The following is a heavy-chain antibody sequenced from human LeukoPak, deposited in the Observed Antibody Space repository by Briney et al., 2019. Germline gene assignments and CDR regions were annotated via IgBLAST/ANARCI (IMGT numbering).Heavy chain of an antibody. V-gene: IGHV4-59*01. Sequence: SETLSLTCTVSGGSISSYYWSWIRQPPGKGLEWIGYIYYSGSTNYNPSLKSRVTISVDLSKNQFSLKLSSVTAADTAVYYCARTTEGGYAYDYFYYYYMDVWGKGTTVTISS. D-gene: IGHD5-18*01. CDR2: IYYSGST. CDR1: GGSISSYY. CDR3: ARTTEGGYAYDYFYYYYMDV. J-gene: IGHJ6*03.